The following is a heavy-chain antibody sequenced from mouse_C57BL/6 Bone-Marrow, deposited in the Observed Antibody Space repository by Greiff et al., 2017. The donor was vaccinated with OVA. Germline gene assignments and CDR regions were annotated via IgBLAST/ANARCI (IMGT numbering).Heavy chain of an antibody. V-gene: IGHV5-2*01. CDR1: EYEFPSHD. CDR2: INSDGGST. J-gene: IGHJ2*01. Sequence: EVQGVESGGGLVQPGESLKLSCESNEYEFPSHDMSWVRKTPEKRLELVAAINSDGGSTYYPDTMERRFIISGDNTKKTLYLQMSSLRSEDTALYYCASGATVVATGDYFDYWGQGTTLTVSS. CDR3: ASGATVVATGDYFDY. D-gene: IGHD1-1*01.